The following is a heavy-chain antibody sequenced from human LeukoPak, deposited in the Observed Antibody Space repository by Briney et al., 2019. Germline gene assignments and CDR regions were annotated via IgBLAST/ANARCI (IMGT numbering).Heavy chain of an antibody. V-gene: IGHV4-39*07. CDR3: ARLDYYGSGSYYNSHFDY. CDR1: GGSISSSSCY. J-gene: IGHJ4*02. Sequence: SETLSLTCTVSGGSISSSSCYWGWIRQPPGKGLEWIGSIYYSGSTYYNPSLKSRVTISVDTSKNQFSLKLSSVTAADTAVYYCARLDYYGSGSYYNSHFDYWGQGTLVTVSS. D-gene: IGHD3-10*01. CDR2: IYYSGST.